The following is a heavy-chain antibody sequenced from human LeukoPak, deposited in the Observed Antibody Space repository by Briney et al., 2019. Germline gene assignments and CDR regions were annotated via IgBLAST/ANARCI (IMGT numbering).Heavy chain of an antibody. J-gene: IGHJ4*02. D-gene: IGHD5-18*01. CDR3: VRDLGVDTSMIFFDY. V-gene: IGHV1-18*01. Sequence: ASVKVSCKASGYTFTSYGISWVRQAPGQGLEWMGWSSAYNGNTKSAQKFQGRVTMTTDTSTSTAYMELRSLRSDDTAVFYCVRDLGVDTSMIFFDYWGQGTLVTVSS. CDR1: GYTFTSYG. CDR2: SSAYNGNT.